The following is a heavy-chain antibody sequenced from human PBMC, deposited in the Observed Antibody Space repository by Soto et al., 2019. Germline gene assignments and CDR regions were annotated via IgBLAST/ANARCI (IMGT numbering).Heavy chain of an antibody. CDR2: ISHLENT. J-gene: IGHJ4*02. Sequence: SETLSLTCNVSGFSISSGFYWSWIRQPPGKGLEWIGYISHLENTFYNPSFQSRLTLSIDRSKNQFSLNLVSLTTADAAVYYCARGGGYDPFDYWGQGTLVTVSS. V-gene: IGHV4-30-2*01. CDR1: GFSISSGFY. D-gene: IGHD5-12*01. CDR3: ARGGGYDPFDY.